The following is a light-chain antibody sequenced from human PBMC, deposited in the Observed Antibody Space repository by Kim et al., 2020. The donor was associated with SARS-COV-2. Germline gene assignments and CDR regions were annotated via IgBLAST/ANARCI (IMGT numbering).Light chain of an antibody. V-gene: IGLV3-19*01. J-gene: IGLJ3*02. CDR1: SLRSYY. CDR3: NSRDSSGNHLWV. CDR2: GKN. Sequence: SSELTQDPAVPVALGQTVRITCQGDSLRSYYASWYQQKPGQAPVLVIYGKNNRPSGIPDRFSGSSSGNTASLTITGAQAEDEADYYCNSRDSSGNHLWVF.